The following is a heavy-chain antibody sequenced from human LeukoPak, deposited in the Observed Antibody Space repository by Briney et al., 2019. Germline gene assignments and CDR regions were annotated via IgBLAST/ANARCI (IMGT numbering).Heavy chain of an antibody. CDR3: AREMFGSSRPSDY. J-gene: IGHJ4*02. D-gene: IGHD3-10*02. V-gene: IGHV1-3*01. CDR2: INVGSGNT. CDR1: RYTFSSYS. Sequence: ASVKVSCKGSRYTFSSYSIHWVRQAPGQRLEWMGWINVGSGNTKYSQNFQGRLTITRDTSASTAYMELSSLISEDTAVYFCAREMFGSSRPSDYWGQGTLVTVSS.